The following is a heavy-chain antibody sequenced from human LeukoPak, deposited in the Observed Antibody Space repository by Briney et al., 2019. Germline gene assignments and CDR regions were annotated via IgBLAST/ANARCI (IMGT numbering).Heavy chain of an antibody. D-gene: IGHD3-16*01. Sequence: KPSETLSLTCAVYGGSFSDYYWSWIRQPPGKGLEWIGEINHSGSTNYNSSLKSRVTISVDTSKNQFSLNLTSVTAADTAVYYCARGGGTFDYWGQGTLVTVSS. CDR2: INHSGST. CDR1: GGSFSDYY. CDR3: ARGGGTFDY. J-gene: IGHJ4*02. V-gene: IGHV4-34*01.